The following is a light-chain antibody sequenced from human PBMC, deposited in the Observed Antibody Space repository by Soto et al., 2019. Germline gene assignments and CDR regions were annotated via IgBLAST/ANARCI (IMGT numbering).Light chain of an antibody. Sequence: DIQLIQSPATLSASVGDRVTITCRASQSVENWLAWYQQKPGKAPKLLISSASTLKSGVPLRFSGSGSGTEFTLTISSLQPDDLATYYCQQYSHYSRTFGQGTKVEI. J-gene: IGKJ1*01. CDR2: SAS. CDR1: QSVENW. V-gene: IGKV1-5*01. CDR3: QQYSHYSRT.